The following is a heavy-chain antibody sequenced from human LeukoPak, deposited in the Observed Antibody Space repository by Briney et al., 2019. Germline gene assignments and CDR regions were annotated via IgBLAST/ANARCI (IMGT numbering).Heavy chain of an antibody. D-gene: IGHD5-18*01. J-gene: IGHJ4*02. CDR2: IYSGGST. Sequence: GGSLRLSCAASGFTVSSNYMSWVRQAPGKGLEWISVIYSGGSTYYADSVKGRFTISRDNSKNTLYLQMNSLRAEDTAVYYCARVTAMALDYWGQGTLVTVSS. CDR1: GFTVSSNY. V-gene: IGHV3-53*01. CDR3: ARVTAMALDY.